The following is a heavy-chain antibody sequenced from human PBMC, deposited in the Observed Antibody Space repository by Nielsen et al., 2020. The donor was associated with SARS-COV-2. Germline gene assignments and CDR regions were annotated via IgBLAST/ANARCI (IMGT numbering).Heavy chain of an antibody. D-gene: IGHD1-14*01. CDR2: IDHSGGT. CDR3: ARGKRSYSGTFLSYYYYYYMDV. Sequence: GSLRLSCAASGFTFSDSYMSWIRQAPGKGPEWIGEIDHSGGTSYNPSLKSRVTMSVDTSKNQFSLTLNSVTAADTAVYFCARGKRSYSGTFLSYYYYYYMDVWGKGTTVTVSS. J-gene: IGHJ6*03. V-gene: IGHV4-34*01. CDR1: GFTFSDSY.